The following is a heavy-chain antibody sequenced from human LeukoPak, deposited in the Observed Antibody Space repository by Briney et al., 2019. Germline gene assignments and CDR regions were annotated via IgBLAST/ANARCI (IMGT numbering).Heavy chain of an antibody. J-gene: IGHJ6*03. CDR3: ARAGILRFFDSYYYMDV. CDR1: GYSISSNYY. D-gene: IGHD3-9*01. V-gene: IGHV4-38-2*02. CDR2: VYHDGST. Sequence: SETLSLTCSVSGYSISSNYYWGWIRQSPGKGLEWIGSVYHDGSTYYSPSLKSRVTISVDTSKNQFSLKLSSVTAADTAVYYCARAGILRFFDSYYYMDVWGKGTTVTVSS.